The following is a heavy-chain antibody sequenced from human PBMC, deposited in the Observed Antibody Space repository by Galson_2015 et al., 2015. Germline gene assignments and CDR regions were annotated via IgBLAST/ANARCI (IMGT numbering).Heavy chain of an antibody. D-gene: IGHD3-10*01. CDR3: AKANYGSGSYQLHYYFDY. Sequence: SLRLSCAASGFTFSSYAMSWVRQAPGKGLEWVSAISGSGGSTYYADSVKGRFTISRDNSKNTLYLQMNSLRAEDMAVYYCAKANYGSGSYQLHYYFDYWGQGTLVTVSS. CDR2: ISGSGGST. CDR1: GFTFSSYA. V-gene: IGHV3-23*01. J-gene: IGHJ4*02.